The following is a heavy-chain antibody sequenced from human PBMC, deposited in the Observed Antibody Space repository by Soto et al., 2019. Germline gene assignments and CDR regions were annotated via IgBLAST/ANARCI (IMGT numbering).Heavy chain of an antibody. CDR3: ASLPPRIVVVMTELPT. Sequence: QLREAGLGLVKPSGTLSLTSFVSGASISSTYWWIWVRQTQGKRLDWIGQICHTGTTNYTPSLMNLFTISLDQSNNQSSLRLTSMTAADTAVYYCASLPPRIVVVMTELPTWGQRTRVTVSS. CDR2: ICHTGTT. D-gene: IGHD2-15*01. V-gene: IGHV4-4*02. J-gene: IGHJ5*02. CDR1: GASISSTYW.